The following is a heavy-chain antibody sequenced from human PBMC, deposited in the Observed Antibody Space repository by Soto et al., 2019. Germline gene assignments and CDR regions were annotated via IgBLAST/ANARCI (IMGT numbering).Heavy chain of an antibody. CDR2: ISYRGST. CDR1: GGSISSYY. Sequence: QVQLQESGPGLVKPSETLSLTCTVSGGSISSYYWSWIRQPPGKGLGWIGYISYRGSTNYSPSLKSRVSISADTSKHQFSLKLSSVTAADTAVYYCARRIAAAGTTNYYGLDVWGQGTTVSVSS. D-gene: IGHD6-13*01. V-gene: IGHV4-59*01. J-gene: IGHJ6*02. CDR3: ARRIAAAGTTNYYGLDV.